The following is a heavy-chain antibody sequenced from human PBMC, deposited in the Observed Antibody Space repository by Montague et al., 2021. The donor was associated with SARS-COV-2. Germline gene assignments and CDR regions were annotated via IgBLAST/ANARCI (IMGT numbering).Heavy chain of an antibody. V-gene: IGHV3-74*01. Sequence: SLRLSCAASEFTFTNYWMHWVRQVPGKGLVWVSRVGRLGSDTTYADSVKGRFTISRDNAKNSLYLQMNSLRAENTAVYYCARDRDYGDYSVGWFDPWGQGTLVTVSS. D-gene: IGHD4-17*01. J-gene: IGHJ5*02. CDR1: EFTFTNYW. CDR3: ARDRDYGDYSVGWFDP. CDR2: VGRLGSDT.